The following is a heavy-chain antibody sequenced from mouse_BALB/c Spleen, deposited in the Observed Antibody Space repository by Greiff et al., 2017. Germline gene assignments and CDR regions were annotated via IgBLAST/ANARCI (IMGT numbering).Heavy chain of an antibody. J-gene: IGHJ3*01. V-gene: IGHV1S81*02. D-gene: IGHD2-10*02. CDR2: INPSNGRT. Sequence: QVQLKQSGAELVKPGASVKLSCKASGYTFTSYWMHWVKQRPGQGLEWIGEINPSNGRTNYNEKFKSKATLTVDKSSSTAYMQLSSLTSEDSAVYYCARSYGNYRFAYWGQGTLVTVSA. CDR1: GYTFTSYW. CDR3: ARSYGNYRFAY.